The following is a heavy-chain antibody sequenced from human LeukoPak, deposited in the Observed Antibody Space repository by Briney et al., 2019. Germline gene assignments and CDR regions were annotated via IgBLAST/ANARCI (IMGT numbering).Heavy chain of an antibody. V-gene: IGHV1-18*01. D-gene: IGHD3-9*01. Sequence: ASVKVSCKASGYTFTSYGISWVRLAPGQGLEWMGWISAYNGNTNYAQKLQGRVTMTTDTSTSTAYMELRSLRSDDTAVYYCASGINFDWLLPNDYYYMDVWGKGTTVTVSS. J-gene: IGHJ6*03. CDR3: ASGINFDWLLPNDYYYMDV. CDR1: GYTFTSYG. CDR2: ISAYNGNT.